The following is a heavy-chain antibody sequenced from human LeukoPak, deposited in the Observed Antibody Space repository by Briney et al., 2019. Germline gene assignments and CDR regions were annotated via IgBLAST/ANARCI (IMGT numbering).Heavy chain of an antibody. D-gene: IGHD2-15*01. Sequence: GGSLRLSCAASGFTFSSYSMNWVRQAPGKGLEWVSYISSSSSTIYYADSVKGRFTISRDNAKNSLYLQMNSLRAEDTAVYYCARDEVVAAITLDYWGQGTLATVSS. CDR2: ISSSSSTI. CDR1: GFTFSSYS. CDR3: ARDEVVAAITLDY. J-gene: IGHJ4*02. V-gene: IGHV3-48*01.